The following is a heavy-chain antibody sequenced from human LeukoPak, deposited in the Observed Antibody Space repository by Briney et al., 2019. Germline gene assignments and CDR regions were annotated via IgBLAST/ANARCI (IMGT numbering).Heavy chain of an antibody. D-gene: IGHD6-13*01. CDR1: GGSFSGYY. J-gene: IGHJ4*02. CDR2: INHSGST. CDR3: ARAAAALPGV. V-gene: IGHV4-34*01. Sequence: PSETLSLTCAVYGGSFSGYYWSGIRQPPGKGLEWIGEINHSGSTNYNPSLKSRVTISVDTSKNQFSLKLSSVTAADTAVYYCARAAAALPGVWGQGTLVTVSS.